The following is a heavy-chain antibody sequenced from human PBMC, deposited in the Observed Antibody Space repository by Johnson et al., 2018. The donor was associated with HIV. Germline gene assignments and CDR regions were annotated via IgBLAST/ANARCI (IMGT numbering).Heavy chain of an antibody. D-gene: IGHD3-10*01. CDR2: ITSDGSNK. J-gene: IGHJ3*02. V-gene: IGHV3-64*01. CDR1: GFTFSSYA. Sequence: VQLVESGGGVVQPGRSLRLSCAASGFTFSSYAMHWVRQAPGKGLEYVSTITSDGSNKYSDTLVGGRSTISRDNLNNQLYLQMGNLRPEDMAVYYCARRVQYYPYGDAFDIWGQGTMVTVAS. CDR3: ARRVQYYPYGDAFDI.